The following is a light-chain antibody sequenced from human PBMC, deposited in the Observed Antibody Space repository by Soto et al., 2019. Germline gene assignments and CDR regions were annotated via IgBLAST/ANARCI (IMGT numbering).Light chain of an antibody. CDR3: QQHNSYPRT. CDR1: QSISTW. CDR2: TAS. V-gene: IGKV1-5*03. Sequence: DIQMTQSPSTLSASVGDRVTITCRASQSISTWLAWYQQKPGKAPKLLIYTASNLEGGVPSRFSGSGSGTEFTLTISSLQPDDFATYYCQQHNSYPRTFGQGTKVEIK. J-gene: IGKJ1*01.